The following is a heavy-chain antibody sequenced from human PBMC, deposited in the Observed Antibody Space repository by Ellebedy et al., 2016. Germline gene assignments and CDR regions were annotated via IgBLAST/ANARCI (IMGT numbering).Heavy chain of an antibody. V-gene: IGHV1-69*13. CDR3: ASSRYYYGSGSYYYFDY. CDR1: GGTFSSYA. D-gene: IGHD3-10*01. J-gene: IGHJ4*02. Sequence: SVKVSXKASGGTFSSYAISWVRQAPGQGLEWMGGIIPIFGTANYAQKFQGRVTITADESTSTAYMELSSLRSEDTAVYYCASSRYYYGSGSYYYFDYWGQGTLVTVSS. CDR2: IIPIFGTA.